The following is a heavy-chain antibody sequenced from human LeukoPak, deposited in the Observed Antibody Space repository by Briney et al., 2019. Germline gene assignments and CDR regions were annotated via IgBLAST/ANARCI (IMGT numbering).Heavy chain of an antibody. J-gene: IGHJ6*02. CDR3: ASPITMIVVAYLFDGMDV. Sequence: GGSLRLSCAASGFTFDDYAMHWARQASGKGLEWVSVISGDGDSRYYADSVKGRFTITRDNYKNTLYLQMNSRRAEDTAVYYYASPITMIVVAYLFDGMDVWGQGTTVTVSS. V-gene: IGHV3-43*02. CDR1: GFTFDDYA. D-gene: IGHD3-22*01. CDR2: ISGDGDSR.